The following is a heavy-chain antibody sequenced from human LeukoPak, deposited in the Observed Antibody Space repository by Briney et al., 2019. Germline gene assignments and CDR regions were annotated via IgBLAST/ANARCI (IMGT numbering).Heavy chain of an antibody. CDR1: GCTFTGYY. D-gene: IGHD2-15*01. V-gene: IGHV1-46*01. CDR3: ARDLVGYCSGGSCNEAGYFQH. CDR2: INPNGGST. J-gene: IGHJ1*01. Sequence: GASVKVSCKASGCTFTGYYLHWVRQAPGQGLEWMGIINPNGGSTSYAQKFQGRVTMTRDTSTSTVYMELSSLRSEDTAVYYCARDLVGYCSGGSCNEAGYFQHWGQGTLVTVSS.